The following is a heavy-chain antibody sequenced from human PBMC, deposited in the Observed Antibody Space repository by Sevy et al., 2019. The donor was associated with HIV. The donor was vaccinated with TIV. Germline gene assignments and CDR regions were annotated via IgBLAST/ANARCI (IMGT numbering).Heavy chain of an antibody. CDR3: ARRQITRITIFGVVIPNGMDV. Sequence: SETLSLTCAVYGGSFSGYYWSWIRQPPGKGLEWIGEINHSGSTNYNPSLKSRVTISVDTSKNQFSLKLGSVTAAETAVYYCARRQITRITIFGVVIPNGMDVWGQGTTVTVSS. V-gene: IGHV4-34*01. D-gene: IGHD3-3*01. CDR2: INHSGST. J-gene: IGHJ6*02. CDR1: GGSFSGYY.